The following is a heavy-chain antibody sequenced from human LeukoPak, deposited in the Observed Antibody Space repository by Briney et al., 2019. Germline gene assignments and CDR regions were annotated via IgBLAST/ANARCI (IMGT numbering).Heavy chain of an antibody. CDR1: GFTFSSYA. Sequence: SGGSLRLSCAASGFTFSSYAMHWVRQAPGKGLEWVAVISYDGSNKYYADSVKGRFTISRDNSKNTLYLQMNSLRAEDTAVYYCARREMATRVQDYWGQGTLVTVSS. CDR2: ISYDGSNK. D-gene: IGHD5-24*01. J-gene: IGHJ4*02. CDR3: ARREMATRVQDY. V-gene: IGHV3-30*04.